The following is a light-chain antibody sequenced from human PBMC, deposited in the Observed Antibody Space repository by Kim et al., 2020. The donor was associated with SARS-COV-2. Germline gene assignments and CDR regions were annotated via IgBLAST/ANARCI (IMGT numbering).Light chain of an antibody. CDR1: KLGDKY. CDR2: QDS. V-gene: IGLV3-1*01. CDR3: QAWDSSTVV. J-gene: IGLJ2*01. Sequence: SPGPTGSLDCYGDKLGDKYAYWYQQKPGQSPMLVIYQDSKRHSGIPGRFSGSNSGNPATLTISGTQAMDEADYYCQAWDSSTVVFGGATQLTVL.